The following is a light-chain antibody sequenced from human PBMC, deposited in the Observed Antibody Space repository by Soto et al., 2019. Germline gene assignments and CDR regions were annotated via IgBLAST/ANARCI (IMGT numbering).Light chain of an antibody. Sequence: QSVLTQPASVSGSPGQSITISCSGTSSDGGGYNYVSWYQQHPGKAPKLMIYEVTNRPSGVSSRFSGSKSGNTASLTISGLQAEDEADYYCSSYTNSITLVVFGGGTKVTVL. V-gene: IGLV2-14*01. CDR2: EVT. CDR3: SSYTNSITLVV. J-gene: IGLJ2*01. CDR1: SSDGGGYNY.